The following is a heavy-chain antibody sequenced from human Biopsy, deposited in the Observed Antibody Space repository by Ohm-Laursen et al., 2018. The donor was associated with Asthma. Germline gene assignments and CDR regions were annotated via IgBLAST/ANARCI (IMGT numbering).Heavy chain of an antibody. CDR3: VRDGTDDAFDI. V-gene: IGHV3-30*01. CDR1: GFSFSNFA. D-gene: IGHD1-1*01. Sequence: SLRLSCAAPGFSFSNFAIHWVRQAPGKGLEWVGVISKDASTQDYADSVKGRFTMARDNSKNTLDLQMNSLREEATAVYYCVRDGTDDAFDIWGQGTVVSVSS. CDR2: ISKDASTQ. J-gene: IGHJ3*02.